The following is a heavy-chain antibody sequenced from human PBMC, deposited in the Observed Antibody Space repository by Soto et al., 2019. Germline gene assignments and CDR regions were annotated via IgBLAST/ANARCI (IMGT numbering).Heavy chain of an antibody. J-gene: IGHJ6*02. CDR3: ARDKRGSGYYYYYYGMDV. Sequence: QVQLQESGPGLVKPSETLSLTCTVSGGSISSYYWSWIRQPPGKGLEWIGYIYYSGSTNYNPSLKSRVTISVDTSKNQFSLKLSSVTAADTAVYYCARDKRGSGYYYYYYGMDVWGQGTTVTVSS. D-gene: IGHD3-22*01. CDR2: IYYSGST. CDR1: GGSISSYY. V-gene: IGHV4-59*01.